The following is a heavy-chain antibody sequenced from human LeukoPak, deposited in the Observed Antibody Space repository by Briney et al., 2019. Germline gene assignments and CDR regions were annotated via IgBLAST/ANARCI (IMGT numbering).Heavy chain of an antibody. CDR1: GGSISSYY. J-gene: IGHJ4*02. Sequence: SETLSLTCTVSGGSISSYYWTWIRQPPGKRLEWIGYMYYSGDTNSNPSLRSRVTISLDTSKNQFSLRLSSVTAADTAVYYCARGDTIISLDYWGQGTLVTVSS. CDR3: ARGDTIISLDY. D-gene: IGHD3-9*01. V-gene: IGHV4-59*01. CDR2: MYYSGDT.